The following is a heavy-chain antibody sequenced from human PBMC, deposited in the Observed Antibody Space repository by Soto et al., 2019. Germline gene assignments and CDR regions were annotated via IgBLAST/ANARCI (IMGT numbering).Heavy chain of an antibody. J-gene: IGHJ4*02. Sequence: QVQLVESGGGVVQPGRSLRLSCAASGFTFSSYGMHWVRQAPGKGLEWVAVIWYDGSNKYYADSVKGRFTISRDNSKNTLYLQMNSLRAEDTAVYYCARDEGSGSTVKSLDYWGQGTLVTVSS. V-gene: IGHV3-33*01. CDR2: IWYDGSNK. CDR1: GFTFSSYG. D-gene: IGHD4-17*01. CDR3: ARDEGSGSTVKSLDY.